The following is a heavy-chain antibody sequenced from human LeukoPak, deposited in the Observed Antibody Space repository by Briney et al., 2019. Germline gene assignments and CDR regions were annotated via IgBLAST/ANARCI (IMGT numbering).Heavy chain of an antibody. J-gene: IGHJ4*02. V-gene: IGHV3-23*01. CDR1: GSIFSSYA. CDR3: ARDLRRDCSTTTCYAFDY. CDR2: ISGSCGLP. D-gene: IGHD2-2*01. Sequence: GSLRPSCAVSGSIFSSYAMRWVRPAPGRGLAWVYVISGSCGLPYYADSGKGRFSISRDKSKNTLYLQMNSLRADDTAVYYCARDLRRDCSTTTCYAFDYWGQGTLVTVSS.